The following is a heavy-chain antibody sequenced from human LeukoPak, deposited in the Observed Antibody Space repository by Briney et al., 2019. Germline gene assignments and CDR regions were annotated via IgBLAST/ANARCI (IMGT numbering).Heavy chain of an antibody. Sequence: GGSLRLSCAASGSTFSSYAMHWVRQAPGKGLEWVAVISYDGSNKYYADSVKGRFTISRDNSKNTLYLQMNSLRAEDTAVYYCAKIARSGWYERDFDYWGQGTLVTVSS. V-gene: IGHV3-30*04. J-gene: IGHJ4*02. CDR2: ISYDGSNK. CDR3: AKIARSGWYERDFDY. CDR1: GSTFSSYA. D-gene: IGHD6-19*01.